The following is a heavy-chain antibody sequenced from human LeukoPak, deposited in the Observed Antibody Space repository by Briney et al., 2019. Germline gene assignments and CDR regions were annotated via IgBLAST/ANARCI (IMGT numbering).Heavy chain of an antibody. CDR1: GGSISSGSYY. CDR3: ASASSGYYYVGEGAFDI. D-gene: IGHD3-22*01. CDR2: IYTSGST. Sequence: SQTLSLTCTVSGGSISSGSYYWSWIRQPAGKGLEWIGRIYTSGSTNYNPSLKSRVTISVDTSKNQFSLRLSSVTAADTAVYYCASASSGYYYVGEGAFDIWGQGTMVTVSS. V-gene: IGHV4-61*02. J-gene: IGHJ3*02.